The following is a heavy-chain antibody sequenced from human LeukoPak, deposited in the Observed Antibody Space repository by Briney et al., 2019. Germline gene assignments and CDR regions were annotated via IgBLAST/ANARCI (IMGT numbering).Heavy chain of an antibody. J-gene: IGHJ4*02. CDR1: GFAFSSLA. CDR3: AKDYGMATISLDY. Sequence: GGSLRLSCAVSGFAFSSLAMHWVRQAPGKGLEWVAVISYDGSNKYYADSVKGRFTISRDNSKNTLYLQMNSLRAEDTAVYYCAKDYGMATISLDYWGQGTLVTVSS. CDR2: ISYDGSNK. V-gene: IGHV3-30*04. D-gene: IGHD5-24*01.